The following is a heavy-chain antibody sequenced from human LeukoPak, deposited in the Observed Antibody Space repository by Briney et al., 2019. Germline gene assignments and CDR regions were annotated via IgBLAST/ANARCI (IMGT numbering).Heavy chain of an antibody. CDR1: GFTFSSYE. Sequence: PGGSLRLSCAASGFTFSSYEMNWVRQAPGKGLEWVSYISSSGSTIYYADSVKGRFTISRDNSKNTLYLQMNSLRAEDTAVYYCAVISSGWYGSDYWGQGTLVTVSS. J-gene: IGHJ4*02. D-gene: IGHD6-19*01. CDR2: ISSSGSTI. CDR3: AVISSGWYGSDY. V-gene: IGHV3-48*03.